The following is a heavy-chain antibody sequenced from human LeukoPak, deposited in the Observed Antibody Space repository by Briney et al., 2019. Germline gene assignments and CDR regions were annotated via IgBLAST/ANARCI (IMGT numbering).Heavy chain of an antibody. V-gene: IGHV4-4*07. CDR1: GGSITSYY. J-gene: IGHJ2*01. CDR3: ATSRAEL. Sequence: KPSETLSLTCTVSGGSITSYYWTWIRQPAGKGLEWVGRIFNNGSTNYNPSLESRVTISLETSKNQFSLKLSSVTAADTAVYYCATSRAELWGRGTLVTVSS. D-gene: IGHD2-2*01. CDR2: IFNNGST.